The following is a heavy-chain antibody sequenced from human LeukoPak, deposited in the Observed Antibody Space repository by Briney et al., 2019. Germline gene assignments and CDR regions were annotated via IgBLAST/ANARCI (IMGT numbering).Heavy chain of an antibody. CDR2: IKSDGTTT. V-gene: IGHV3-74*01. CDR3: ARFPDSGNYLPFGH. D-gene: IGHD1-26*01. CDR1: GFTFSSYW. J-gene: IGHJ4*01. Sequence: PGGSLRLSCAASGFTFSSYWMDWVRQAPGKGLVWVSRIKSDGTTTDYADSVKGRFTISRDNAKDTLYLQMNSLRAEDTAVYYCARFPDSGNYLPFGHWGHGTLVTVSS.